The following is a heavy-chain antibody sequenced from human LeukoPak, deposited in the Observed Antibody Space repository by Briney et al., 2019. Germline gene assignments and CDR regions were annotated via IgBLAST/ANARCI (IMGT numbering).Heavy chain of an antibody. CDR1: GYTFTSYG. Sequence: GASVKVSCKASGYTFTSYGISWVRQAPGQGLEWMGWISAYNGNTNYAQKLQGRVTMTTDTSTSTAYMELRSLRSDDTAVYYCAREYCTGGVCFHYMDVWGKGTPVTVSS. CDR2: ISAYNGNT. V-gene: IGHV1-18*01. J-gene: IGHJ6*03. CDR3: AREYCTGGVCFHYMDV. D-gene: IGHD2-8*02.